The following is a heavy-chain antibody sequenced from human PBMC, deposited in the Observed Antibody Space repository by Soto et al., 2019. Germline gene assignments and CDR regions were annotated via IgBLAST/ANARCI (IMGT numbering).Heavy chain of an antibody. CDR1: GGSISSGGYY. V-gene: IGHV4-31*03. CDR3: ARRTQYYYGSGSYNWFDP. CDR2: IYYSGST. D-gene: IGHD3-10*01. J-gene: IGHJ5*02. Sequence: SETLSLTCTVSGGSISSGGYYWSWIRQHPGKGLEWIGYIYYSGSTYYNPSLKSRVTISVDTSKNQFSLKLSSVTAADTAVYYCARRTQYYYGSGSYNWFDPWGQGTLVTVSS.